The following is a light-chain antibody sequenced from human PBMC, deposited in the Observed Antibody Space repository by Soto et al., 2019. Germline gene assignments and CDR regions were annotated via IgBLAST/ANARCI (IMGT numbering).Light chain of an antibody. CDR3: QQSYTTPRT. V-gene: IGKV1-39*01. CDR2: AAS. CDR1: QSVSKY. Sequence: DIQMTQSPSSLSASVGDRVTITCRASQSVSKYLNWYQQKPGKAPKLLIYAASSLHSGVPSRFSGSGSGTHFSLTISSLQPEDCASYYFQQSYTTPRTFGQGTTVEIK. J-gene: IGKJ1*01.